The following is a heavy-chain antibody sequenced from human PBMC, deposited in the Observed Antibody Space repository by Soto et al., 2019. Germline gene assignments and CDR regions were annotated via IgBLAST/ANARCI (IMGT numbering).Heavy chain of an antibody. CDR2: ISASGGST. J-gene: IGHJ4*02. Sequence: GGSLSLSCATSGFTFSSYAMSWVRQAPGKGLERVSAISASGGSTYYAESVKGRFTISGDNSKNTLYLQMNSLRSEDTAVYYCAKEVVPAAMFSDYWGQGTLVTVSS. V-gene: IGHV3-23*01. CDR1: GFTFSSYA. D-gene: IGHD2-2*01. CDR3: AKEVVPAAMFSDY.